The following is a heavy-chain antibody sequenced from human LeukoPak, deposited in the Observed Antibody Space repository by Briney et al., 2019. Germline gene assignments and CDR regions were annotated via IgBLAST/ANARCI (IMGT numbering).Heavy chain of an antibody. J-gene: IGHJ4*02. D-gene: IGHD6-13*01. CDR1: GFTFSSYW. Sequence: GGSLRLSCAASGFTFSSYWMHWVRQAPGKGLVWVSRINTDGSSTSYADSVKGRFTISRDNAKNSLYLQMNSLRAEDTAVYYCASVYSSSWFYWGQGTLVTVSS. CDR2: INTDGSST. CDR3: ASVYSSSWFY. V-gene: IGHV3-74*01.